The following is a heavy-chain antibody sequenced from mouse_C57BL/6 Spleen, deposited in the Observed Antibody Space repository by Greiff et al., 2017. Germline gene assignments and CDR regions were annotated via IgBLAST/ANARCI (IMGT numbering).Heavy chain of an antibody. Sequence: EVQLQQSGPELVKPGASVKIPCKASGYTFTDYNMAWVKQSHGKSLEWIGDISPNNGGTIYNQKFKGQATLTVDKSSSTAYMELRSLTSEDTAVYYCARGNWDHWYFDVWGKGTTVTVSS. CDR3: ARGNWDHWYFDV. CDR1: GYTFTDYN. D-gene: IGHD4-1*01. CDR2: ISPNNGGT. V-gene: IGHV1-18*01. J-gene: IGHJ1*03.